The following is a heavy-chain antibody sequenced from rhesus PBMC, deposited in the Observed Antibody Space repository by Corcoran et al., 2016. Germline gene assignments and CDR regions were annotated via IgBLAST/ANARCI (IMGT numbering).Heavy chain of an antibody. D-gene: IGHD4-29*01. CDR2: INGNTGST. Sequence: QVQLQESGPGLVKPSETLSLTCTVSGASISRDWWTWVRQPPGKGLEWIGEINGNTGSTNYNPSLKSRVTISKDASKKQFSLKLTSVTAADTAVYYCTREKVASIDYWGQGVLVTASS. J-gene: IGHJ4*01. CDR3: TREKVASIDY. V-gene: IGHV4-80*01. CDR1: GASISRDW.